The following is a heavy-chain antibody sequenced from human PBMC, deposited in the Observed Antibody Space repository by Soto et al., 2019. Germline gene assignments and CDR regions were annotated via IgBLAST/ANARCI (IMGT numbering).Heavy chain of an antibody. CDR2: ISSSSNYI. Sequence: EVQLVESGGGLVRPGGSLRLSCAASGFTFSSHSMNWVRQAPGKGLEWVSSISSSSNYIYYADSVKGRFTISRDNAKKTLYIQMRGLRAENAAVYHCRKGYSKLDYFGQGDIVNVS. J-gene: IGHJ4*02. CDR1: GFTFSSHS. D-gene: IGHD2-15*01. CDR3: RKGYSKLDY. V-gene: IGHV3-21*01.